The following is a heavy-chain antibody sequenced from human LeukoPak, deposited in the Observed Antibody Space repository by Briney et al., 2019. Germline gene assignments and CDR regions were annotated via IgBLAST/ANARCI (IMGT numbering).Heavy chain of an antibody. CDR3: ARGAVWFEPLFDY. CDR2: IKQDGNEK. V-gene: IGHV3-7*03. J-gene: IGHJ4*02. Sequence: PGGSLRLSCAASGFTFSSSWMRWVRQAPGKGLEWVANIKQDGNEKYYVDSVKGRFTIPRDNAKNSLSLQMNSLRAEDTAVYYCARGAVWFEPLFDYWGQGTLVTVSS. CDR1: GFTFSSSW. D-gene: IGHD3-10*01.